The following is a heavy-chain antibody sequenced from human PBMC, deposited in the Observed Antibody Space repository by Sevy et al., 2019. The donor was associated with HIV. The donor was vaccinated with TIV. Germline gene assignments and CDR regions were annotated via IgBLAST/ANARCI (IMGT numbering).Heavy chain of an antibody. V-gene: IGHV3-48*02. CDR2: ITTSSGTI. CDR1: GFTFSTYS. Sequence: GGSLRLSCAASGFTFSTYSMNWVRQAPGKGLEWVSYITTSSGTIYYADSVKGRFTISRDNAKNSLYLQMNSLRDEDTAVYYCARTDCTSGLCYKAFVYWGQGTLVTVSS. D-gene: IGHD2-8*01. J-gene: IGHJ4*02. CDR3: ARTDCTSGLCYKAFVY.